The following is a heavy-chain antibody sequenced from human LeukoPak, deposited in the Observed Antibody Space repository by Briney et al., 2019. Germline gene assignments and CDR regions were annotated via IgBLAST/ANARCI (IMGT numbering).Heavy chain of an antibody. J-gene: IGHJ4*02. CDR2: ISGSGGST. CDR1: GFTFSSYG. Sequence: GGSLRLSCAASGFTFSSYGMSWVRQAPGKGLEWVSAISGSGGSTYYADSVKGRFTISRDNSKNTLYLQMNSLRAEDTAVYYCARLIDYYDSSGHIDYWGQGTLVTVSS. V-gene: IGHV3-23*01. D-gene: IGHD3-22*01. CDR3: ARLIDYYDSSGHIDY.